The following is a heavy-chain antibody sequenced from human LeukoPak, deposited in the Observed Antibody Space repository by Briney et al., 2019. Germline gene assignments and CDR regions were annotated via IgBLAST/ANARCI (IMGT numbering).Heavy chain of an antibody. Sequence: GGSLRLSCAASGFTFNTYGISWVRQAPGKGLEWVSGISGSGGATHYADSVKGRFTISRDDPHNTLYLQMNSLRAEDTAVYFCARGGVDYYGSGTYYLMYYFDYWGQGALVTVPS. J-gene: IGHJ4*02. V-gene: IGHV3-23*01. CDR2: ISGSGGAT. CDR1: GFTFNTYG. D-gene: IGHD3-10*01. CDR3: ARGGVDYYGSGTYYLMYYFDY.